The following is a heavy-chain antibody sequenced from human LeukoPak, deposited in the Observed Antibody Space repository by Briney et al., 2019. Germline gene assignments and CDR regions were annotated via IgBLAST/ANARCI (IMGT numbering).Heavy chain of an antibody. D-gene: IGHD4-17*01. CDR1: GFIFRNYW. CDR3: ARDFAGDRDY. Sequence: PGGSLRLSYAASGFIFRNYWMHWVRQAPGKGLVWVARINPNGITTTYTDSVKGRFTISRDNAKNTLYLQMNSLRAEDTAVYYCARDFAGDRDYWGQGTLVTVSS. J-gene: IGHJ4*02. CDR2: INPNGITT. V-gene: IGHV3-74*01.